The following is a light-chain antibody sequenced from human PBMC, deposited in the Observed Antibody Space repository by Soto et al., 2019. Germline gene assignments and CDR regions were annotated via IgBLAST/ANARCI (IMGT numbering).Light chain of an antibody. Sequence: QSVLTQPPSVSGAPGQRVTISCTGSSSNIGAGFDVHWYQHLPGTAPKLLIYGNSNRPSGVPDRFSGSKSGTSASLAITGLQAEDEADYYCQSSDSSLNAYVVFGGGTKLTVL. V-gene: IGLV1-40*01. CDR1: SSNIGAGFD. J-gene: IGLJ2*01. CDR3: QSSDSSLNAYVV. CDR2: GNS.